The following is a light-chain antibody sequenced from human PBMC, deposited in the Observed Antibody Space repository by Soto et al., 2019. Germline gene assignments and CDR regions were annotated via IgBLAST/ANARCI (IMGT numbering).Light chain of an antibody. CDR1: SSNIGSNT. CDR3: AAWDDSLNGFWV. V-gene: IGLV1-44*01. J-gene: IGLJ3*02. Sequence: QSALTQPPSASGTPGQRVTTSCSGSSSNIGSNTVSWYQQLPGTAPKLLIYSDNQRPPGVPDRFSGSKSGTSASLAISGLQSEDEDDYYCAAWDDSLNGFWVFGGGTKLTVL. CDR2: SDN.